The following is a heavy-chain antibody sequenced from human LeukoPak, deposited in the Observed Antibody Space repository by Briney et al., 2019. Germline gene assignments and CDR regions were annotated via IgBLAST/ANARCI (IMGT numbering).Heavy chain of an antibody. V-gene: IGHV3-48*01. CDR3: AGDTSSSPMRFDY. J-gene: IGHJ4*02. Sequence: GGSLRLAWAASGFTVSSYSMDWVRQAPGKGREWVSYISSSSSTIYYADSVKGRFTISRDNSKNTLYLQMNSLRAEDTALYYCAGDTSSSPMRFDYWGQGTLVTVSS. D-gene: IGHD6-6*01. CDR1: GFTVSSYS. CDR2: ISSSSSTI.